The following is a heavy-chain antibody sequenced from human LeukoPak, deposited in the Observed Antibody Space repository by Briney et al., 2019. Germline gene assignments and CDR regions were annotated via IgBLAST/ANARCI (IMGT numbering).Heavy chain of an antibody. CDR2: IYYSGST. J-gene: IGHJ6*02. D-gene: IGHD2-2*01. CDR3: ARDRVVVPAAMPYYYYGMDV. V-gene: IGHV4-30-4*01. CDR1: GGSISSGDYY. Sequence: SETLSLTCTVSGGSISSGDYYWSWIRQPPGKGLEWIGYIYYSGSTYYNPSLKSRVTISVDTSKNQFSLKLNSVTAADTAVYYCARDRVVVPAAMPYYYYGMDVWGQGTTVTVSS.